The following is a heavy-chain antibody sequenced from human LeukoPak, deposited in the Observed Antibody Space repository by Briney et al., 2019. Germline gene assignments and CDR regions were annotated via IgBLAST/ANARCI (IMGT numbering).Heavy chain of an antibody. Sequence: GGSLRLSCAASGFTFSSYSMNWVRQAPGKGLEWVSYISSRSSTIYYADSVKGRFTISRDNAKNSLYLQMNSLRAEDTAVYYCAREVVVPAAMFDYWGQGTLVTVSS. CDR2: ISSRSSTI. CDR3: AREVVVPAAMFDY. D-gene: IGHD2-2*01. J-gene: IGHJ4*02. V-gene: IGHV3-48*01. CDR1: GFTFSSYS.